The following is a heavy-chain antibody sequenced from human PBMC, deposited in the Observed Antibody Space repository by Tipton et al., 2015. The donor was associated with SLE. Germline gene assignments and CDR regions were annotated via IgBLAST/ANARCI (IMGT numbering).Heavy chain of an antibody. J-gene: IGHJ4*02. Sequence: GSLRLSCAASGFAFSDYWMTWVRQAPGKGLEWVANIKQDGSQKYYADSVKGRFTISRDNAKKSLYLQMNSLTAEDTAVYYCARDSIYSGYEPANFDYWGQGTLVTVSS. CDR1: GFAFSDYW. CDR3: ARDSIYSGYEPANFDY. CDR2: IKQDGSQK. V-gene: IGHV3-7*01. D-gene: IGHD5-12*01.